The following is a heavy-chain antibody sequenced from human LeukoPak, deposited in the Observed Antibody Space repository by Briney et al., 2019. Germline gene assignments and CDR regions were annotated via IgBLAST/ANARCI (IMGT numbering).Heavy chain of an antibody. Sequence: GASVKVSCRTSGYTFTHYGISWVRQVPGQRPEWLGWINTSNGNTNYAQKVQGRVTMTTDTSTSTVYMELRRLRSDDTAVYYCARDLRFIAAVGTNNWFDPWGQGTLVTVSS. CDR2: INTSNGNT. CDR1: GYTFTHYG. D-gene: IGHD6-13*01. V-gene: IGHV1-18*01. J-gene: IGHJ5*02. CDR3: ARDLRFIAAVGTNNWFDP.